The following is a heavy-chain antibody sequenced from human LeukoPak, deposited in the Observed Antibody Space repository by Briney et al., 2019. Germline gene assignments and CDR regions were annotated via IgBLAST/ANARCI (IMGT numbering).Heavy chain of an antibody. Sequence: AGGSLRLSCAASGFTVRNNHMSWVRQAPGKGLGWVSVIDSRDNTYHADSVKGRFTISRHTSKNTLYLQINSLRAEDTAVYYCARESTPLRGAFDPWGPGTLVTVSS. V-gene: IGHV3-53*04. D-gene: IGHD5-24*01. CDR2: IDSRDNT. CDR1: GFTVRNNH. J-gene: IGHJ5*02. CDR3: ARESTPLRGAFDP.